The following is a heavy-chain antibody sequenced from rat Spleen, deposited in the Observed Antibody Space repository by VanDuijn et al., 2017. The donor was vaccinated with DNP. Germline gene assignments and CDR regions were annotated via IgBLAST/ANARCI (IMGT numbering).Heavy chain of an antibody. J-gene: IGHJ2*01. CDR3: ARRDY. CDR1: GFTFSDYY. V-gene: IGHV5-25*01. CDR2: ISTGGGNI. Sequence: EVLLVESDGGLVQPGRSLKLSCAVSGFTFSDYYMAWVRQAPAKGLEWVATISTGGGNIYYRDSVKGRFTISRDNAKSTLYLQMDSLRSEDTATYYCARRDYWGQGVMVTVSS.